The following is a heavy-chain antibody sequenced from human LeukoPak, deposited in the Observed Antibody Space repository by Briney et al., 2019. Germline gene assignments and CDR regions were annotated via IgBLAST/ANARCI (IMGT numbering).Heavy chain of an antibody. J-gene: IGHJ6*03. D-gene: IGHD1-26*01. V-gene: IGHV3-30*02. CDR2: IRYDGRNK. CDR3: AKGRGWEASYYYYYMDV. CDR1: RFTFSSYG. Sequence: PGGSLRLSCAASRFTFSSYGMHWVRQAPGKGLEWVAFIRYDGRNKYYTDSVKGRFTISRDNSKNTLYLQMNSLRAEDTAVYYCAKGRGWEASYYYYYMDVWGKGTTVTISS.